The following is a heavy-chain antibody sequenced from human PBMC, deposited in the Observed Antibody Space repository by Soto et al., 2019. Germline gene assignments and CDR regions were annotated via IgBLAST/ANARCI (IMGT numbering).Heavy chain of an antibody. CDR1: GFTFSSYA. CDR2: ISGSGGST. V-gene: IGHV3-23*01. D-gene: IGHD5-18*01. Sequence: PGGSLRLSCAASGFTFSSYAMSWVRQAPGKGLEWVSAISGSGGSTYYADSVKGRFTISRDNSKNTLYLQMNSLRAEDTAVYYCARARRQTQIRYTGVDVWGQGTTVTVSS. CDR3: ARARRQTQIRYTGVDV. J-gene: IGHJ6*02.